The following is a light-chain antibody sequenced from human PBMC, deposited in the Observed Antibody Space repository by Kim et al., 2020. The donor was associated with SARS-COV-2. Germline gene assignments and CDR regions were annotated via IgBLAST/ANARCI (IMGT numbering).Light chain of an antibody. Sequence: EIVLTQSPGTLSLSPGERASLSCRASQSVSSNYLAWYQQKPGQAPRLLIYGASTRATGIADRFSGSGSGTDFTLTISRLEPADFAVYYCHQYGSSANTFGQGTKLEI. CDR1: QSVSSNY. V-gene: IGKV3-20*01. CDR2: GAS. J-gene: IGKJ2*01. CDR3: HQYGSSANT.